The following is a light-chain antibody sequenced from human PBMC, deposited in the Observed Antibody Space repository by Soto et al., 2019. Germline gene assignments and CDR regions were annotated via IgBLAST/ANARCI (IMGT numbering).Light chain of an antibody. Sequence: EIVLTQSPDTLSLSPGGRATLSCRASQSVTTRLAWYQQKPGQPPRLLISGASVRASGVPVRISGSGSGTDFTLTISRLEPEDFALYYGQQYGGSPITFGLRTRLEVK. CDR2: GAS. CDR1: QSVTTR. CDR3: QQYGGSPIT. V-gene: IGKV3-20*01. J-gene: IGKJ5*01.